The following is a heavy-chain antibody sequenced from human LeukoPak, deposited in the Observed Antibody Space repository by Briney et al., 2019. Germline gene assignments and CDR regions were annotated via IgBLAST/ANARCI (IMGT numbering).Heavy chain of an antibody. D-gene: IGHD1-26*01. J-gene: IGHJ4*02. CDR1: GGSISSYY. CDR3: AKSGGYGLIDY. V-gene: IGHV4-59*08. Sequence: SETLSLTCTVSGGSISSYYWSWIRQPPGKGLEWIGYIYYSGSTNYNPSLKSRVTISVDTSKNQFSLNLTSVTAADTAVYYCAKSGGYGLIDYWGQGTLVTVSS. CDR2: IYYSGST.